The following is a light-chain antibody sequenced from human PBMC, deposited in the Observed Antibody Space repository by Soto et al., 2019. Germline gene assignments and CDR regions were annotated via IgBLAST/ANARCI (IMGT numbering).Light chain of an antibody. J-gene: IGLJ1*01. CDR3: CSSAGGYIYV. V-gene: IGLV2-11*01. CDR1: SSDVGGYNY. Sequence: QSALTQPRSVSGSPGQSVTISCTGTSSDVGGYNYVSWYQQHPGKAPKLMIYDVNKRPSGVPDRFSGSKSGDTASLTISGLHTDDEADYYCCSSAGGYIYVFGTGTKVTVL. CDR2: DVN.